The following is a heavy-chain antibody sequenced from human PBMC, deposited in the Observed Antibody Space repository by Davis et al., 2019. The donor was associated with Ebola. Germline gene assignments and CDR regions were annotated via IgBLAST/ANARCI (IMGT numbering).Heavy chain of an antibody. CDR3: ARVRPLTRALGGSGNYFRDFHAMDV. CDR1: GGSFSNYF. V-gene: IGHV4-34*01. J-gene: IGHJ6*02. CDR2: INHSGSA. D-gene: IGHD3-10*01. Sequence: GSLRLSCNVSGGSFSNYFWTWVRQSPGKGLEWIGEINHSGSANYNRSLKSRVTVSIDPSKNHFSLRLTSVTAADTAVYYCARVRPLTRALGGSGNYFRDFHAMDVWGQGTTVIVSS.